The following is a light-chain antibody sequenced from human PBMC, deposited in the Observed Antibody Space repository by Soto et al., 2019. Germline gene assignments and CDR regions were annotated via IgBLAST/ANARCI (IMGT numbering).Light chain of an antibody. J-gene: IGLJ1*01. CDR3: QTWGTGIHV. CDR1: SGHSSYA. CDR2: LNSDGSH. V-gene: IGLV4-69*01. Sequence: QLVLTQSPSASASLGASVKVTCTLSSGHSSYAIAWHQQQPEKGPRYLMKLNSDGSHSKGDGIPDRFSGSSSGAERYLTISSLQSEDEADYYCQTWGTGIHVFGPGTKLTVL.